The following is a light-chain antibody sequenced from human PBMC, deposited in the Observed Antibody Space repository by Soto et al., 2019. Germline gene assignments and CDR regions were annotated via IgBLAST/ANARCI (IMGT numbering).Light chain of an antibody. Sequence: QSVLTQPPSASRTPGQRVTISCSGSSSNIGRNPVYWYQQVPGTAPKLLFYTNDQRPSGVPDRFSGSKSGTSASLAISGLRSEDEADYFCTSYTNSKAYILFGGGTKLTVL. CDR1: SSNIGRNP. CDR2: TND. CDR3: TSYTNSKAYIL. V-gene: IGLV1-47*02. J-gene: IGLJ2*01.